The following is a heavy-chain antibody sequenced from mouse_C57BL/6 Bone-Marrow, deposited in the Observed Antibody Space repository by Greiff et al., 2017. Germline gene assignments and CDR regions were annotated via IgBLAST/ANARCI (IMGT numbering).Heavy chain of an antibody. CDR1: GYTFTDYE. V-gene: IGHV1-15*01. D-gene: IGHD1-3*01. CDR2: IDPETGGT. CDR3: TRSGWYFDV. J-gene: IGHJ1*03. Sequence: VQLQQSGAELVRPGASVTLSCKASGYTFTDYEMHWVKQTPVHGLEWIGAIDPETGGTAYNQKFKGKAILTADKSSSTSYMERRSLTSEGSAVYYCTRSGWYFDVWGTGTTVTVSS.